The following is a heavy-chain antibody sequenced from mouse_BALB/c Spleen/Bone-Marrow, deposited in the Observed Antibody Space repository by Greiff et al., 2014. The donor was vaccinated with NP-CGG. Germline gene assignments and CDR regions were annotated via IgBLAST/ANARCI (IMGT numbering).Heavy chain of an antibody. CDR3: ASPRYYNSSPWWYFDV. CDR1: GFTFSNYG. D-gene: IGHD1-1*01. Sequence: DVKLQESGGDLVKPGGSLKLSCAASGFTFSNYGMSWVRQTPDKRLEWVATISSGGSYTYYPDSLKGRFTISRDNAKNTLYLQMSSLKSEDTAMYYCASPRYYNSSPWWYFDVWGAGTTVTVSS. J-gene: IGHJ1*01. V-gene: IGHV5-6*02. CDR2: ISSGGSYT.